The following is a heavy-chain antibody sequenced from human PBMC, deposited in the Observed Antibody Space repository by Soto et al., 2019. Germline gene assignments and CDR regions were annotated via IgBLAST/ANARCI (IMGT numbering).Heavy chain of an antibody. CDR2: IWYDGSNK. V-gene: IGHV3-33*01. Sequence: QVQLVESGGGVVQPGRSLRLSCAASGFTFSSYGMHWVRQAQGKGLEWVAVIWYDGSNKCYADSVKGRFTISRDNSKNTLYLQMNSLRAEDTAVYYCAREDTAMVKVVWGQGTLVTVSS. J-gene: IGHJ4*02. CDR3: AREDTAMVKVV. D-gene: IGHD5-18*01. CDR1: GFTFSSYG.